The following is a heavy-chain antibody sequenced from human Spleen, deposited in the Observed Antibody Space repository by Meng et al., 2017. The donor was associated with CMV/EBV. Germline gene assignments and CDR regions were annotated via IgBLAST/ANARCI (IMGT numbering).Heavy chain of an antibody. Sequence: GESLKISCAASGFTFSAYAMNWVRQAPGKGLEWVASISTTSTYIYYADSVKGRFTISRDSAQNSVYLQMNSLSAEDTGVYYCARSWDGMDVWGQGTTVTVSS. CDR2: ISTTSTYI. CDR1: GFTFSAYA. J-gene: IGHJ6*02. V-gene: IGHV3-21*01. D-gene: IGHD6-13*01. CDR3: ARSWDGMDV.